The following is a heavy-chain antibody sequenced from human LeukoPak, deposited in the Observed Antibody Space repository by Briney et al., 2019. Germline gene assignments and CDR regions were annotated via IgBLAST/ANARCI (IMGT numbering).Heavy chain of an antibody. D-gene: IGHD3/OR15-3a*01. Sequence: SETLSLTCTVSGHSFSSDDFYWSWIRQPPGKGLEWLGYISYSGGTFYNPSLKSRVTISVDTSKNQFSLKLFSVTAADTAVYYCARRRTGYLSYYFDSWGQGVLVTVSS. V-gene: IGHV4-30-4*01. CDR1: GHSFSSDDFY. CDR2: ISYSGGT. J-gene: IGHJ4*02. CDR3: ARRRTGYLSYYFDS.